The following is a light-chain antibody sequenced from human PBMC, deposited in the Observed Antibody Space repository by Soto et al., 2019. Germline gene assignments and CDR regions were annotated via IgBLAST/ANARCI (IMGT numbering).Light chain of an antibody. Sequence: DIVMTQSPLSLPVTPGEPASISCRSSQSLLHSNGYNCLDWYLQKPGQSPQLLIYLGSNRASGVPSRFSGSGSGTEFTLTISSLQPDDFATYYCQHYNSYSEAFGQGTKVDIK. CDR3: QHYNSYSEA. CDR2: LGS. V-gene: IGKV2-28*01. CDR1: QSLLHSNGYNC. J-gene: IGKJ1*01.